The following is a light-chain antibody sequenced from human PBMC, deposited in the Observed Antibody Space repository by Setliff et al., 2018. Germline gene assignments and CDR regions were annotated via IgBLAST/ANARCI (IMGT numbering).Light chain of an antibody. V-gene: IGLV2-14*03. CDR1: SSDIGNNKY. Sequence: QSVLTQAASVSGSPGQSITISCTGSSSDIGNNKYVSWYQQHPGKAPQLMIYEVDNRPSGVSHRFSGSKSGNTASLIISGLQVEDEADYYCTSYTGSVYVFGGGTKVTVL. CDR2: EVD. J-gene: IGLJ1*01. CDR3: TSYTGSVYV.